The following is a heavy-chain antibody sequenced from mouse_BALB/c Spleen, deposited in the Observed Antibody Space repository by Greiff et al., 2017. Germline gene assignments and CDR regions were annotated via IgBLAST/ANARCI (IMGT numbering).Heavy chain of an antibody. D-gene: IGHD2-10*02. CDR3: ARRGYGNYGDAMDY. CDR1: GFTFSSYA. J-gene: IGHJ4*01. V-gene: IGHV5-6-5*01. Sequence: EVQRVESGGGLVKPGGSLKLSCAASGFTFSSYAMSWVRQTPEKRLEWVASISSGGSTYYPDSVKGRFTISRDNARNILYLQMSSLRSEDTAMYYCARRGYGNYGDAMDYWGQGTSVTVSS. CDR2: ISSGGST.